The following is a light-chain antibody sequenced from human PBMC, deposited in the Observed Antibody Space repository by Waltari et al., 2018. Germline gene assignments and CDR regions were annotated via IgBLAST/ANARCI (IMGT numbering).Light chain of an antibody. Sequence: QSALTQPRSVSWSPGQSVTIPCTVTSSNVRAYNYVSWYQQHPGKAPQLMFYDVSKRPSGVPDRFSGSKSGNTASLTISGLQAEDEADYYCCSYAGSRDVVFGGGTKLTVL. V-gene: IGLV2-11*01. J-gene: IGLJ2*01. CDR1: SSNVRAYNY. CDR2: DVS. CDR3: CSYAGSRDVV.